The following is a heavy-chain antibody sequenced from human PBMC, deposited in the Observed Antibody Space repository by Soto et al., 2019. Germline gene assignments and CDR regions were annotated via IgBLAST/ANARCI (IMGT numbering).Heavy chain of an antibody. V-gene: IGHV4-30-2*01. CDR3: ARQKYYGSGSYYNRPFDY. CDR2: TYHSGNP. J-gene: IGHJ4*02. Sequence: PSETLSLTCDVSAETISTGVYTWAWIRQPTGEALEWIGHTYHSGNPYYNPSLKSRVIISVDRSKNQFSLKLSSVTDADTAVYYCARQKYYGSGSYYNRPFDYWGKGALVTVS. CDR1: AETISTGVYT. D-gene: IGHD3-10*01.